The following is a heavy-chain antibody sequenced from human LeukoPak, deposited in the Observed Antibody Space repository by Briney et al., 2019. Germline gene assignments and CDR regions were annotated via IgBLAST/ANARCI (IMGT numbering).Heavy chain of an antibody. CDR3: AKFSICGWNCFDY. V-gene: IGHV3-23*01. D-gene: IGHD6-19*01. CDR2: ISGSGGST. CDR1: GFTFSSYA. Sequence: GGSLRLSCAASGFTFSSYAMSWVRQAPGEGLEWVSSISGSGGSTYYADSVKGRFTISRDNSKNTLYLQMTSLRAEDTAVYYCAKFSICGWNCFDYWGQGTLVAVSS. J-gene: IGHJ4*02.